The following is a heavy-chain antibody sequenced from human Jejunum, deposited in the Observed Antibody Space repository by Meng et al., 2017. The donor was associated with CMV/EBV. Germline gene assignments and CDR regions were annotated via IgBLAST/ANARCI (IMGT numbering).Heavy chain of an antibody. V-gene: IGHV1-46*01. CDR2: INTSVGYT. J-gene: IGHJ4*02. CDR1: GDTCTNYY. CDR3: ARASRVLGGFDY. Sequence: QVQMVEFGAEVRKRGASVEVSWKASGDTCTNYYMHWVRQAHGQGLEWMGIINTSVGYTSHEQKFQGRVTMTRDTSTSTVHMEVSSLRSADTAVYYCARASRVLGGFDYWGQGTLVTVSS. D-gene: IGHD3-16*01.